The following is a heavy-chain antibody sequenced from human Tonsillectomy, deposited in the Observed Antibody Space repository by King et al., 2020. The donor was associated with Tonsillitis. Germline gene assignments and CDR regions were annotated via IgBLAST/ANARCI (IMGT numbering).Heavy chain of an antibody. CDR2: IYTTGSS. D-gene: IGHD3-10*01. Sequence: QLQESGPRLVKPSQTLSLTCTVSGVSVSSGSYYWSWVRQPAGKGLEWIGRIYTTGSSNYNPSLKRRLTMSVDTSKNQFSLELSSVTAADTAVYYCAREYYQYSFDPWGQGTLVTVSS. CDR3: AREYYQYSFDP. J-gene: IGHJ5*02. CDR1: GVSVSSGSYY. V-gene: IGHV4-61*02.